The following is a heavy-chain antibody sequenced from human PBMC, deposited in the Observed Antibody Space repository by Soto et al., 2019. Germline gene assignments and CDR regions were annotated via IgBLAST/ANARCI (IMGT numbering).Heavy chain of an antibody. D-gene: IGHD1-26*01. V-gene: IGHV4-59*01. CDR3: ARAFSDGGGSYFFDY. J-gene: IGHJ4*02. Sequence: QVQLQESGPGLVKPSETPSLTCTVSGGSISSYYWSWIRQPPGKGLEWIGYIYYSGSTNYNPSLKSRVTISVDTSKNQFSLKLSSVTAADTAVYYCARAFSDGGGSYFFDYWGQGTLVTVSS. CDR1: GGSISSYY. CDR2: IYYSGST.